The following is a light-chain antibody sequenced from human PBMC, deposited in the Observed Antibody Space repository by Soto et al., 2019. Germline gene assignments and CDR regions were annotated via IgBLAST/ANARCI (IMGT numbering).Light chain of an antibody. J-gene: IGLJ3*02. CDR3: SSYTSSSTPVL. Sequence: QSALTQPASVSGSPGQSITLSCTGTSSDVGGYNYVSWYQQHPGKAPKLMIYDVTNRPAGVSNRFSGSKSGNTASLTSSGLQAEDEADYYCSSYTSSSTPVLFGGGTQLTVL. V-gene: IGLV2-14*01. CDR2: DVT. CDR1: SSDVGGYNY.